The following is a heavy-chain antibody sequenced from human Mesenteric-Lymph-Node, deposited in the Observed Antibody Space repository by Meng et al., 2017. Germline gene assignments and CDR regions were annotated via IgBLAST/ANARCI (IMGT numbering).Heavy chain of an antibody. J-gene: IGHJ5*01. Sequence: GESLKISCKGSGYSFTSYWIGWVRQMPGKGLEWMGIIYPGDSDTRYSPSFQGQVTISADKSIITAYLQWSSLNASDTAMYYCARHMITFGGVIVYPGWFDSWGQGTLVTVSS. V-gene: IGHV5-51*01. CDR1: GYSFTSYW. CDR2: IYPGDSDT. CDR3: ARHMITFGGVIVYPGWFDS. D-gene: IGHD3-16*02.